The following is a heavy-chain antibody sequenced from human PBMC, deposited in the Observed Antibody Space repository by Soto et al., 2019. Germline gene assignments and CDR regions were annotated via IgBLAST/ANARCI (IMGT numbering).Heavy chain of an antibody. D-gene: IGHD1-7*01. V-gene: IGHV4-4*07. CDR3: ARESGENWSYEAY. CDR2: VYPSGHT. J-gene: IGHJ4*02. Sequence: ETLPLTCALSGDSMSSYSWYSIRQTAGRGLEWIGRVYPSGHTQYRSSFETRVTVSVDMSTNQFFLELRSVTAADTAVYYWARESGENWSYEAYWGQGTQVTVSA. CDR1: GDSMSSYS.